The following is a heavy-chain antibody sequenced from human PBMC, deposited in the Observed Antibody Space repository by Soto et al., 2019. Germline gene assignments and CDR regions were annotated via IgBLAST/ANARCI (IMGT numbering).Heavy chain of an antibody. CDR3: ANHLRAWSIHWYFDL. D-gene: IGHD2-8*01. J-gene: IGHJ2*01. CDR1: GFTFSSYA. Sequence: GGSLRLSCAASGFTFSSYAMSWVRQAPGKGLEWVSAISGSGGSTYYADSVKGRFTISRDNSKNTLYLQMNSLRAEDTAVYYCANHLRAWSIHWYFDLWGRGTLVTVSS. CDR2: ISGSGGST. V-gene: IGHV3-23*01.